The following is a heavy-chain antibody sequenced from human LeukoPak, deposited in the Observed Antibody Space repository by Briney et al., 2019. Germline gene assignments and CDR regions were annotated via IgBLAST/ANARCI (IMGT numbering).Heavy chain of an antibody. Sequence: GGSLRLSCAASGFTFSDYYMSWIRQAPGKGLEWVSYISSSGSTIYYADSVKGRFTISRDNAKNSLYLQMNSLRAEDTAVYYCARVLYPGPRGIRGEYDYWGQGTLVTVSS. D-gene: IGHD3-10*01. CDR1: GFTFSDYY. CDR3: ARVLYPGPRGIRGEYDY. V-gene: IGHV3-11*04. CDR2: ISSSGSTI. J-gene: IGHJ4*02.